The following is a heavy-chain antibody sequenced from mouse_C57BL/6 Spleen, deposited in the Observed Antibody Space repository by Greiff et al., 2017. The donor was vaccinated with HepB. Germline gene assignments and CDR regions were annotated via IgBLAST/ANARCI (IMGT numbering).Heavy chain of an antibody. CDR3: ARSETVGGFDY. Sequence: VQLQQSGAELVRPGTSVKVSCKASGYAFTNYLIEWVKQRPGQGLEWIGVINPGSGGTNYNEKFKGKATLTADKSSSTAYMQLSSLTSEDSAVYFCARSETVGGFDYWGQGTTLTVSS. CDR1: GYAFTNYL. CDR2: INPGSGGT. D-gene: IGHD1-1*01. J-gene: IGHJ2*01. V-gene: IGHV1-54*01.